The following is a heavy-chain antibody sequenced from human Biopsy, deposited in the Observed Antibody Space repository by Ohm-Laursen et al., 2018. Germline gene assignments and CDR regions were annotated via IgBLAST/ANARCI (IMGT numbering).Heavy chain of an antibody. CDR1: RDSISNYY. CDR2: IYYTGST. V-gene: IGHV4-59*01. Sequence: SDTLSLTWTVSRDSISNYYWTWIRQSPGKGLEWIGYIYYTGSTNYNPSVKSRVTISVDTSKNQFSLKLNSVTAADTAVYFCARDSRGGHLNTTLITGKNIDSWGQGILVTVSS. CDR3: ARDSRGGHLNTTLITGKNIDS. D-gene: IGHD3-16*01. J-gene: IGHJ4*02.